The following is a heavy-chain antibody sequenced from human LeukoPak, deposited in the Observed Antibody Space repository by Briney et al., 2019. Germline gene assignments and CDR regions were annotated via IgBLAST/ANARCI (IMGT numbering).Heavy chain of an antibody. J-gene: IGHJ4*02. CDR3: ASEAFCAGGRCYLQRVAS. Sequence: WASVKVSCKASGYTFTAYYMHWVRQAPGQGLESMGGIDTSTGDTKYAQKFQGRVTISRDTSTGTSYMELRSLISGDTAVYYCASEAFCAGGRCYLQRVASWGPGTLVTVSS. CDR2: IDTSTGDT. CDR1: GYTFTAYY. D-gene: IGHD2-15*01. V-gene: IGHV1-2*02.